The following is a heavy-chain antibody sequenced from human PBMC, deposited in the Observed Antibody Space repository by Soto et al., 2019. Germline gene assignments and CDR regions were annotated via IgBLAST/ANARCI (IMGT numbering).Heavy chain of an antibody. CDR2: IHDSGST. D-gene: IGHD5-12*01. J-gene: IGHJ4*02. V-gene: IGHV4-31*03. Sequence: QVQLQESGPGLVKPSQTLSLTCTVSGGSIISGGYYWTWIRQHPGKGLEWIGYIHDSGSTDYNPSLKSRLTILVDPSKNHFSLSLSSVTAADTAVYYCARVGESGYEGGYYFDYWGQGTLVTVSS. CDR3: ARVGESGYEGGYYFDY. CDR1: GGSIISGGYY.